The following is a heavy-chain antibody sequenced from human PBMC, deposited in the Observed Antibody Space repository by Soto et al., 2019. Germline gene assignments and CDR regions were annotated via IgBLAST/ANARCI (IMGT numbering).Heavy chain of an antibody. CDR2: MWYDGSKE. CDR1: GFTFSDYA. D-gene: IGHD3-3*01. J-gene: IGHJ5*02. V-gene: IGHV3-33*01. Sequence: QVQLVESGGGVVQPGRSLRLSCEASGFTFSDYAMHWVRQAPGKGLEWVGIMWYDGSKEYYVDSVKGRFTISRDNSRNTIFLQMNSLRAEDTATYFCASVLSGSVFGVVDLWGQGTLVTVSS. CDR3: ASVLSGSVFGVVDL.